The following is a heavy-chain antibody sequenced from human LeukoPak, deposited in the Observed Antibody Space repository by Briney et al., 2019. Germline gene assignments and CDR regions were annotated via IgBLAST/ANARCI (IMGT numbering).Heavy chain of an antibody. D-gene: IGHD6-13*01. V-gene: IGHV3-20*04. CDR1: GFTFDDYV. CDR3: ARGGSSSSWYVYFDY. J-gene: IGHJ4*02. CDR2: INWNGGST. Sequence: GGSLRLSCAASGFTFDDYVMSWVRQAPGKGLEWVSGINWNGGSTGYADSVKGRFTISRDDAKNSLYLQMNSLRAEDTAVYYCARGGSSSSWYVYFDYWGQGTLVTVSS.